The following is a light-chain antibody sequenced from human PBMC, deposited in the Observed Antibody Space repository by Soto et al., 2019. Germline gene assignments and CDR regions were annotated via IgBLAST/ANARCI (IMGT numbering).Light chain of an antibody. CDR2: KAS. Sequence: DIQMTQSPSTLSASVGDRVTITCRASQSISSSLAWYQQKPGKAPNLLIYKASNLHSGVPSRFRGSGSGTEFTLTISSLQPDDVATYYCQQYNSYSWTFGQGTKVEIK. CDR1: QSISSS. CDR3: QQYNSYSWT. J-gene: IGKJ1*01. V-gene: IGKV1-5*03.